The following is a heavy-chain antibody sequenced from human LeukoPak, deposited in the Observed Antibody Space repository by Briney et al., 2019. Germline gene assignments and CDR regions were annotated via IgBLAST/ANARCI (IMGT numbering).Heavy chain of an antibody. CDR3: ARVDSSGYLCDY. V-gene: IGHV4-34*01. D-gene: IGHD3-22*01. Sequence: PSETLSLTCAVYGGSFSGYYWSWIRQPPGKGPEWIGEINHSGSTNYNPSLKSRVTISVDTSKNQFSLKLSSVTAADTAVYYCARVDSSGYLCDYWGQGTLVTVSS. J-gene: IGHJ4*02. CDR2: INHSGST. CDR1: GGSFSGYY.